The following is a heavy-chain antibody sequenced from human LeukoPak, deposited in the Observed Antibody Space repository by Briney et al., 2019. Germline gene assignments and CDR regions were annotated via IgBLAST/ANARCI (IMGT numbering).Heavy chain of an antibody. D-gene: IGHD3-3*01. CDR2: IIPIFGTA. CDR3: ARALRFLEWLSGDDAFDI. J-gene: IGHJ3*02. CDR1: GGTFSSYA. V-gene: IGHV1-69*13. Sequence: SVKVSCKASGGTFSSYAISWVRQAPGQGLEWMGGIIPIFGTANYAQKFQGRVTITADESTSTAYMELSSLRSEDTAVYYCARALRFLEWLSGDDAFDIWGHGTMVTVSS.